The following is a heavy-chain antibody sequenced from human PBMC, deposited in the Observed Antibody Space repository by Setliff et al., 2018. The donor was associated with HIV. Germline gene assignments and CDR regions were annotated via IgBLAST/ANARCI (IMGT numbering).Heavy chain of an antibody. J-gene: IGHJ4*02. V-gene: IGHV1-69-2*01. CDR2: VDPEDGET. CDR3: ATDYSGYDYFDY. Sequence: ASVKVSCKASGYTFTDYYMHWVQQAPGKGLEWMGRVDPEDGETRYAEKFQGRVTITADTSTDTAYMELSSLRAEDTAVYYCATDYSGYDYFDYWGQGTLVTVSS. CDR1: GYTFTDYY. D-gene: IGHD5-12*01.